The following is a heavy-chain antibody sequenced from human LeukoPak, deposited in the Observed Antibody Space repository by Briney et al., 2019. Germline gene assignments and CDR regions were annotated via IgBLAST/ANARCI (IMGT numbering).Heavy chain of an antibody. CDR2: INAGNGNT. J-gene: IGHJ4*02. Sequence: ASVKVSCKASGYTFTSYGISWVRQAPGQRLEWMGWINAGNGNTKYSQKFQGRVTITRDTSASTAYMELSSLRSEDTAVYYCARVYYDFWSGYYVWGDYWGQGTLVTVSS. V-gene: IGHV1-3*01. D-gene: IGHD3-3*01. CDR1: GYTFTSYG. CDR3: ARVYYDFWSGYYVWGDY.